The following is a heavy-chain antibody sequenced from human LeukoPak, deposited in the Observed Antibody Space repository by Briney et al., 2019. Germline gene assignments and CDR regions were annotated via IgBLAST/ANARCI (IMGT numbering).Heavy chain of an antibody. J-gene: IGHJ4*02. CDR1: GFTVSSNY. CDR2: IYSGGST. Sequence: GGSLRLSCAASGFTVSSNYMSWVRQAPGKGLEWVSVIYSGGSTYYADSVKGRFTISRDNSKNTLYLQMNSLRAEDTAVYYCASSSWFSYYFDYWGQGTLVTVSS. V-gene: IGHV3-53*01. CDR3: ASSSWFSYYFDY. D-gene: IGHD6-13*01.